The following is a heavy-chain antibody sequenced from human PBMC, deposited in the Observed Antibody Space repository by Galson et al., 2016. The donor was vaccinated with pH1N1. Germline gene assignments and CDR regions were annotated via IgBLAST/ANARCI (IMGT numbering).Heavy chain of an antibody. D-gene: IGHD4-17*01. V-gene: IGHV1-18*01. Sequence: SVKVSCKASGYTFTSYGISWVRQAPGQGLEWMGWISAYSGNTNYAQKPQGRVTMTTDTSTSTAYMELRSLRSDDTAVYYCARRLYGDYVDYFDYWGQGTLVTVSS. J-gene: IGHJ4*02. CDR1: GYTFTSYG. CDR3: ARRLYGDYVDYFDY. CDR2: ISAYSGNT.